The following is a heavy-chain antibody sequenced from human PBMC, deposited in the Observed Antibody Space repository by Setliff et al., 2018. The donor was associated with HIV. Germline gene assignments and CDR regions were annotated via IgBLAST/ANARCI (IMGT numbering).Heavy chain of an antibody. CDR3: ARGYYGSGSYSGWFDP. J-gene: IGHJ5*02. CDR2: VFHSGSA. D-gene: IGHD3-10*01. CDR1: GGPLNSRNW. V-gene: IGHV4-4*02. Sequence: SETLSLTCAVSGGPLNSRNWWSWVRQPPGKGLEWIGEVFHSGSANSNASLRSRVMISVDTSKKQFSLKLSSVTAADTAVYYCARGYYGSGSYSGWFDPWGQGTLVTVSS.